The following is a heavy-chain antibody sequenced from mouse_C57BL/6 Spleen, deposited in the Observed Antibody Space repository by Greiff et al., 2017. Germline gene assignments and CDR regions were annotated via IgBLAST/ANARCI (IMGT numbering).Heavy chain of an antibody. Sequence: EVMLVESGGGLVKPGGSLKLSCAASGFTFSDYGMHWVRQAPEKGLEWVAYISSGSSTIYYADTVKGRFTISRDNAKNTLFLQMTSLRSEDTAMYYCARPYGNYPPWFAYWGQGTLVTVSA. V-gene: IGHV5-17*01. CDR3: ARPYGNYPPWFAY. CDR2: ISSGSSTI. J-gene: IGHJ3*01. D-gene: IGHD2-10*02. CDR1: GFTFSDYG.